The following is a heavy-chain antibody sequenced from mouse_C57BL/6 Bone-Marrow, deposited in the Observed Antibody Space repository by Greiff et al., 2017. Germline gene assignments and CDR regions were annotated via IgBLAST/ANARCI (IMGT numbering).Heavy chain of an antibody. CDR2: INPGSGGT. Sequence: QVQLQQSGAELVRPGTSVKVSCKASGYAFTNYLIEWVKQRPGQGLEWIGVINPGSGGTNYNEKFKGKATLTADKSSSTAYMQLSSLSSEDSAVYFGARGGGFAYWGQGTLVTVSA. CDR1: GYAFTNYL. J-gene: IGHJ3*01. CDR3: ARGGGFAY. V-gene: IGHV1-54*01.